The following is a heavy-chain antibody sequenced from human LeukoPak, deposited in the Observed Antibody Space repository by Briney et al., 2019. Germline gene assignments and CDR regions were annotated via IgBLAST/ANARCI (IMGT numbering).Heavy chain of an antibody. CDR1: GFTFSSYG. Sequence: GGSLRLSCAASGFTFSSYGMSWVRQAPGKGLEWVSAITATSSSTHDADSVQGRFTISRDNAKKSVYLQMNSLRGEDTALYYCARWIYDSSGHYYDRDYWGQGTLVTVSS. CDR3: ARWIYDSSGHYYDRDY. J-gene: IGHJ4*02. V-gene: IGHV3-23*01. D-gene: IGHD3-22*01. CDR2: ITATSSST.